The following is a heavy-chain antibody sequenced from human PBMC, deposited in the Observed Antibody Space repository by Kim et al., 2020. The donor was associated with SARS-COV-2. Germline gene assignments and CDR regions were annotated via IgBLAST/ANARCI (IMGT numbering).Heavy chain of an antibody. CDR3: ARRGDYGLNWFDP. Sequence: SETLSLTCTVSGGSISSGGYYWSWIRQHPGKGLEWIGYIYYSGSNYYNPSLKSRVTISVDTSKNQFSLKLSSVTAADTAVYYCARRGDYGLNWFDPWGQGTLVTVSS. CDR2: IYYSGSN. J-gene: IGHJ5*02. CDR1: GGSISSGGYY. V-gene: IGHV4-31*03. D-gene: IGHD3-10*01.